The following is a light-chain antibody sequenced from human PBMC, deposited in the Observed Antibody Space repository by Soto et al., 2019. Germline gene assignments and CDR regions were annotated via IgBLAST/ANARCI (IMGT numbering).Light chain of an antibody. CDR2: DAS. Sequence: IQMTQSPSSLSASVGDRGTITCQASQDISKNLNWYQQKPGKAPKLLIYDASSLQTGVPSRFSGSGSATHFTFTISSLQPEDVATYYCQQYNNLLPITFGQGTRLELK. CDR3: QQYNNLLPIT. V-gene: IGKV1-33*01. CDR1: QDISKN. J-gene: IGKJ5*01.